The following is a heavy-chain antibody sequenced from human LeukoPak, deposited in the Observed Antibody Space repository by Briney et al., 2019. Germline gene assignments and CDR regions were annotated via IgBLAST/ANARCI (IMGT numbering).Heavy chain of an antibody. CDR3: AKERYSSSSQADY. CDR1: RFTFSNHA. J-gene: IGHJ4*02. V-gene: IGHV3-23*01. D-gene: IGHD6-6*01. Sequence: GESLRLSCAASRFTFSNHAMSWVRQAPGKGLEWVSAISGGGGSTNYADSVKGRFTISRDNSKNTLYLHMNSLRAEDTAVYYCAKERYSSSSQADYWGQGTLVTVSS. CDR2: ISGGGGST.